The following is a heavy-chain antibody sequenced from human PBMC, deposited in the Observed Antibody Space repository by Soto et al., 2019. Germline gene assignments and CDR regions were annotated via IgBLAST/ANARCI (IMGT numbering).Heavy chain of an antibody. CDR1: GFSLSNARMG. J-gene: IGHJ4*02. V-gene: IGHV2-26*01. CDR3: AQIGFISGGTLFDY. CDR2: IFSNDEK. Sequence: QVTLKESGPVLVNPTETLTLTCTVSGFSLSNARMGVSWIRQPPGKALEWLAHIFSNDEKSYSTSLKSRLTISKDTSKSQVVLTMTNMDPVDTATYYCAQIGFISGGTLFDYWGQGTLVTVSS. D-gene: IGHD2-15*01.